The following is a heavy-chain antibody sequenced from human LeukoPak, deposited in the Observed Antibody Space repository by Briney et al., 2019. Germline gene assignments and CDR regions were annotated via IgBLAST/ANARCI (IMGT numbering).Heavy chain of an antibody. J-gene: IGHJ4*02. V-gene: IGHV3-23*01. Sequence: PGGSLRLSCAASGFTFSGYAMSWVRQAPGKGLEWVSAISGRGGVTYYADSVKGRFTISRDDSKNTLYLQMNSLRAEDTAVYYCAKGRVVWFGELFDYWGQGTLVTVSS. CDR1: GFTFSGYA. CDR3: AKGRVVWFGELFDY. D-gene: IGHD3-10*01. CDR2: ISGRGGVT.